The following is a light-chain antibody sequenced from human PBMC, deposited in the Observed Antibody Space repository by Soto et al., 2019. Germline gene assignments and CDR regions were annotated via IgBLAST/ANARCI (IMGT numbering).Light chain of an antibody. CDR1: SSSIGSNT. Sequence: QSVLTQPPSTSGTPGQRVTLSCSGSSSSIGSNTVNWYQQLPGTAPKLLIYSNNQRPSGVPDRFSGSKSGTSASLAISGLQSEDEADYYCAAWDDSLNGVVFGGGTKVTVL. J-gene: IGLJ2*01. V-gene: IGLV1-44*01. CDR3: AAWDDSLNGVV. CDR2: SNN.